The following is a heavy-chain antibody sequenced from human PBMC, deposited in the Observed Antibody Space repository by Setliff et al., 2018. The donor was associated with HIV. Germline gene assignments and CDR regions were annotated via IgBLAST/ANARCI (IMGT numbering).Heavy chain of an antibody. CDR2: ISSLANVI. CDR3: VKYHRIHE. J-gene: IGHJ4*02. V-gene: IGHV3-11*01. Sequence: LSLTCAVYGGSLSGYYWSWVRQAPGKGLEWIAYISSLANVISYADSVKGRFTISRDNTKNSLYLQMSGLRAEDTAIYYCVKYHRIHEWGQGTLVTVSS. CDR1: GGSLSGYY.